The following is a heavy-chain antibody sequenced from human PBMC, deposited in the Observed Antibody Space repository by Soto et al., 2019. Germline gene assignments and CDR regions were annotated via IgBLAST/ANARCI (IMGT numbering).Heavy chain of an antibody. J-gene: IGHJ3*01. V-gene: IGHV2-5*01. CDR1: GFSLTTSGVG. D-gene: IGHD6-6*01. Sequence: SGPTLVNPTQTLTLTCTFSGFSLTTSGVGVGWIRQPPGKALEWLALIYWNDDERYSPSLRSRLTITKDTSKNQVVLTMTNMEAVDTAPYSCAPSRRSSGHAFDFWGPGTMVTVSS. CDR3: APSRRSSGHAFDF. CDR2: IYWNDDE.